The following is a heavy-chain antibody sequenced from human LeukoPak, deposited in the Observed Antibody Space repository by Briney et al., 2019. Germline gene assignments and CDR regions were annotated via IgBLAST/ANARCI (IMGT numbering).Heavy chain of an antibody. CDR3: ARHFPVGATDGDLDY. V-gene: IGHV4-39*01. CDR2: IYYSGST. Sequence: SETLSHTCTVSGGSISSSSYYWGWIRQPPGKGLEWIGSIYYSGSTYYNPSRNSRITISVDTSKNQFSLKLSSVTAADTAVYYCARHFPVGATDGDLDYWGQGTLVTISS. J-gene: IGHJ4*02. CDR1: GGSISSSSYY. D-gene: IGHD1-26*01.